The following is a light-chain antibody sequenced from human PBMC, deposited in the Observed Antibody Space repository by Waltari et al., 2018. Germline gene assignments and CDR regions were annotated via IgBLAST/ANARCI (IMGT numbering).Light chain of an antibody. CDR3: SSYTSSSTWV. CDR1: SSDVGSYNR. Sequence: QSALTQPPSVSGSPGQSVTISCTGTSSDVGSYNRVSWYQQPPDTAPKLIIYEVSDRPSGVPDRFSGSKSANTAFLTISGLQAEDEADYFCSSYTSSSTWVFGTGTKATVL. J-gene: IGLJ1*01. CDR2: EVS. V-gene: IGLV2-18*02.